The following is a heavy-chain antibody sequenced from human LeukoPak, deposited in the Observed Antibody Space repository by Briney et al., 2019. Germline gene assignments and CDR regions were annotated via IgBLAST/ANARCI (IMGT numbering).Heavy chain of an antibody. V-gene: IGHV4-61*02. Sequence: SQTLSLTCTVSGGSISSGSYYWSWIRQPAGKGLEWIGRIYTSGSTNYNPSLKSRVTISVDTSKNQFSLKLSSVTAADTAVYYCAIDPVVVPAAMPRDYYYMDVWGKGTTVTVS. J-gene: IGHJ6*03. CDR1: GGSISSGSYY. CDR2: IYTSGST. CDR3: AIDPVVVPAAMPRDYYYMDV. D-gene: IGHD2-2*01.